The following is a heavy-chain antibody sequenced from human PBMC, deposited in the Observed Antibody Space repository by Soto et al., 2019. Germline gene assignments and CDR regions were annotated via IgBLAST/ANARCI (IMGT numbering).Heavy chain of an antibody. Sequence: ASVKVSCEASGYTFTGYYMHWVRQAPGQGLEWMGWINPNSGGTNYAQKFQGWVTMTRDTSISTAYMELSRLRSDDTAVYYCARGDYYGSGSYFLGYYYYGMDVWGQGTTVTVSS. CDR3: ARGDYYGSGSYFLGYYYYGMDV. J-gene: IGHJ6*02. V-gene: IGHV1-2*04. CDR2: INPNSGGT. D-gene: IGHD3-10*01. CDR1: GYTFTGYY.